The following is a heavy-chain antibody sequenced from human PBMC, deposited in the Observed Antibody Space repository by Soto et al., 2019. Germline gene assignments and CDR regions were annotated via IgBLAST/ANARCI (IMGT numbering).Heavy chain of an antibody. CDR2: ISGYGGNT. CDR1: GFTFRSYA. Sequence: EVHLLESGGGLIQPGGSLRLSCVASGFTFRSYAMSWVRQAPGKGLEWVSVISGYGGNTYYADSVKGRFTISRDKSDYTLYLQMDSLRDEDTAVYFCAKGGAPYVASSGYSNGFGPWGQGTLVTVSS. V-gene: IGHV3-23*01. D-gene: IGHD3-9*01. J-gene: IGHJ5*02. CDR3: AKGGAPYVASSGYSNGFGP.